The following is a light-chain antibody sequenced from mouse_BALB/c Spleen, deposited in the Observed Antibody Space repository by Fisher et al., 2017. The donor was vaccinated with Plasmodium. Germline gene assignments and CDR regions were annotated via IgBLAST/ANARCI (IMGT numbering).Light chain of an antibody. CDR2: YTS. Sequence: DIVITQTTVTLSVTPGDSVSLSCRASQSISSNLHWYQQKSHESPRLLINYTSQSISGIPSRFSGNGSGTDFTLSINRVETEDFGIYFCQQSNSWPLTFGAGTKLELK. CDR1: QSISSN. V-gene: IGKV5-43*01. J-gene: IGKJ5*01. CDR3: QQSNSWPLT.